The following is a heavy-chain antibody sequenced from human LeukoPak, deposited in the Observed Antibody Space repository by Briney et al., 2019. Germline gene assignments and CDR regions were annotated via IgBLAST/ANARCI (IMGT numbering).Heavy chain of an antibody. Sequence: GESLKISCQGSGYSFTSYWIGWVRQMPGKGLEWMGIIYPGDSHTRYSPSFQGQVTISADKSISTAYLQWSSLKASDIAMYYCARSGGGYSSGWYINYWGQGTLVTVSS. J-gene: IGHJ4*02. CDR1: GYSFTSYW. D-gene: IGHD6-19*01. CDR2: IYPGDSHT. CDR3: ARSGGGYSSGWYINY. V-gene: IGHV5-51*01.